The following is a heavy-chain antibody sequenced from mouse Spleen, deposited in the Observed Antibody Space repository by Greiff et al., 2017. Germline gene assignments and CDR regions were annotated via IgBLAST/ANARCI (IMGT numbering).Heavy chain of an antibody. CDR3: ASRMVTTDGFAY. CDR2: IWGGGST. Sequence: QVQLQQSGPGLVAPSQSLSITCTVSGFSLTSYGVDWVRQSPGKGLEWLGVIWGGGSTNYNSALKSRLSISKDNSKSQVFLKMNSLQTDDTAMYYCASRMVTTDGFAYWGQGTLVTVSA. J-gene: IGHJ3*01. CDR1: GFSLTSYG. V-gene: IGHV2-6*01. D-gene: IGHD2-2*01.